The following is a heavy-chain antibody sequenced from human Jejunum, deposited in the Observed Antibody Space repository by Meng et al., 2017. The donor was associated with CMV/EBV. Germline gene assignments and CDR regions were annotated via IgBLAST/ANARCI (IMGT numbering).Heavy chain of an antibody. V-gene: IGHV4-30-4*08. D-gene: IGHD3-10*01. CDR1: GDSISSGDYS. CDR3: ARGGIFRGIDY. CDR2: IYYNGNA. Sequence: QGQLPGSGPRLVKPSQTLSLTCTVSGDSISSGDYSWNWIRQSPGKGLEWIGYIYYNGNAYYNPSLQSRVSISVDTSKNEFSLNLNSVTAADTALYFCARGGIFRGIDYWGQGTLVTVSP. J-gene: IGHJ4*02.